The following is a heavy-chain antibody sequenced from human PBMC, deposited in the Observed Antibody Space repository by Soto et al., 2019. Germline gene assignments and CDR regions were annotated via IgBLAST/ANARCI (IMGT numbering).Heavy chain of an antibody. J-gene: IGHJ6*02. CDR1: GGSFSDYY. CDR2: INHSGSA. D-gene: IGHD6-6*01. V-gene: IGHV4-34*01. CDR3: AGREFSSSSFYYYYYAMDV. Sequence: LSLTCAVSGGSFSDYYWSWIRQPPGKGLEWIGEINHSGSAKYNPSLKSRVTISVDTSKNQLSLRLSSVTAADTAVFYCAGREFSSSSFYYYYYAMDVWGQGTTVTVSS.